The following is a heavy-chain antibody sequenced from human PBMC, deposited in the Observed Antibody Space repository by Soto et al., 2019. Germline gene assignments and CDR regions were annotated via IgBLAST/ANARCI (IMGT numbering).Heavy chain of an antibody. CDR2: IYYSGST. D-gene: IGHD3-10*01. V-gene: IGHV4-59*08. J-gene: IGHJ4*02. CDR3: ARYYGSGSYYGTFDY. Sequence: SETLSLTCAVSGGSISSYYWSWIRQPPGKGLEWIGYIYYSGSTNYNPSLKSRVTISVDTSKNQFSLKLSSVTAADTAVYYCARYYGSGSYYGTFDYWGQGTLVTVSS. CDR1: GGSISSYY.